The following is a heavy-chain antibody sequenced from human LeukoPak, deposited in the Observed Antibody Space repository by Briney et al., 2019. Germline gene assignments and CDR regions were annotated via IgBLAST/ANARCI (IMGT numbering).Heavy chain of an antibody. CDR2: IIPIFGTA. D-gene: IGHD5-18*01. J-gene: IGHJ4*02. CDR3: ARGAFDTAMVDY. CDR1: GGTFSSYA. V-gene: IGHV1-69*06. Sequence: SVKVSCKSSGGTFSSYAISWVRQAPGQGLEWMGGIIPIFGTASYSQYFQGRVTITADKSTSTAYMELSSLRSEDTAVYYCARGAFDTAMVDYWGQGTLVTVSS.